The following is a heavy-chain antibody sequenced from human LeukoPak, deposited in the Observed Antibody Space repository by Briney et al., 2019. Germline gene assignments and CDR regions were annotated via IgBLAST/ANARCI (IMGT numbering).Heavy chain of an antibody. CDR2: INTNTGNP. V-gene: IGHV7-4-1*02. Sequence: GASVKVSCKASGYTFTSYAMNWVRQAPGQGLEWMGWINTNTGNPTYAQGFTGRFVFSLDTSVSTAYLQISSLKAEDTAVYYCASGYVDTAMGFYNWFDPWGQGTLVTVSS. D-gene: IGHD5-18*01. CDR1: GYTFTSYA. CDR3: ASGYVDTAMGFYNWFDP. J-gene: IGHJ5*02.